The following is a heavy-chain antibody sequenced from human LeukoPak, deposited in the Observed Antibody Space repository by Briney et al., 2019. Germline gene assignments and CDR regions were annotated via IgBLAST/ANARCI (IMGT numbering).Heavy chain of an antibody. Sequence: GGSLRLSCVASGFTYSNHGMHWVRQAPGRGLEWVAVIWYDGSQEYYADSVKGRFTISRDNSKNTLDLQMNSLRAEDTAVYYCARLELEREYYFDYWGQGTLVTVSS. CDR3: ARLELEREYYFDY. V-gene: IGHV3-33*01. CDR1: GFTYSNHG. D-gene: IGHD1-1*01. J-gene: IGHJ4*02. CDR2: IWYDGSQE.